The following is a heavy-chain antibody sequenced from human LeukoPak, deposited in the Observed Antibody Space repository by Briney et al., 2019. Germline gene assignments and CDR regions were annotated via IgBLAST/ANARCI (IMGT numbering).Heavy chain of an antibody. Sequence: GGSLRLSCAASGFTFSSYGMHWVRQAPGKGLEWVAFIWYDGTNNYYADSVKGRFTISRDNSKNTLYLQMNSLRAEDTAVYYCAKDTRVYYTSSDWFDPWGQGTLVTVSS. D-gene: IGHD3-10*01. CDR2: IWYDGTNN. V-gene: IGHV3-30*02. CDR1: GFTFSSYG. J-gene: IGHJ5*02. CDR3: AKDTRVYYTSSDWFDP.